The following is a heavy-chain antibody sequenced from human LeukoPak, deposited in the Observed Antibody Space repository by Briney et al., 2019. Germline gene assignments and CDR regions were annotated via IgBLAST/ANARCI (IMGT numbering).Heavy chain of an antibody. CDR3: ARNNNWSFDS. V-gene: IGHV3-53*01. D-gene: IGHD1-1*01. Sequence: GGSLRLSCAASGFTVSSNYMSWVRQAPGKGLEWVSVIYSGGSTYYADSVKGRFTISRENAKNSLYLQMNSLRDGDTAVYYCARNNNWSFDSWGQGTLVTVSS. CDR2: IYSGGST. J-gene: IGHJ4*02. CDR1: GFTVSSNY.